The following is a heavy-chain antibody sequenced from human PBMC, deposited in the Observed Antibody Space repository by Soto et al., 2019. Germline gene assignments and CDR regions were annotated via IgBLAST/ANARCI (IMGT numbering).Heavy chain of an antibody. D-gene: IGHD3-9*01. CDR2: ISGSGGST. CDR3: AKAGLRYFEWLSYYFDY. Sequence: PGGSLRLSCAASGFTFSSYAMSWVRQAPGKGLEWVSAISGSGGSTYYADSVKGRFTISRDNSKNTLYLQMNSLRAEDTAVYYCAKAGLRYFEWLSYYFDYWGQGTLVTVSS. CDR1: GFTFSSYA. V-gene: IGHV3-23*01. J-gene: IGHJ4*02.